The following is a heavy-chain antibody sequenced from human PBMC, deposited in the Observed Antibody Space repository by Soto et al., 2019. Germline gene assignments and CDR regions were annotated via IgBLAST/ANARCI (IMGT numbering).Heavy chain of an antibody. D-gene: IGHD5-18*01. V-gene: IGHV4-31*01. CDR3: ARRGFSYGGGYFDP. J-gene: IGHJ2*01. CDR1: GGSINIGGFY. Sequence: QVQLQESGPGLVKPSQTLSLTCTVSGGSINIGGFYWSWVRQHPGKGLEWIGYIYHSGSTYYNPSLTSQVTIPEATSKNQFSLKLSSVTAADTAVYYCARRGFSYGGGYFDPWGRGTLVTVSS. CDR2: IYHSGST.